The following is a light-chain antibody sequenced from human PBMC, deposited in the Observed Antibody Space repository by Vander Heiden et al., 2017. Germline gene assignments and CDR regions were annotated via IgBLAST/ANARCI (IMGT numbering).Light chain of an antibody. CDR3: QQSYSTPIT. V-gene: IGKV1-39*01. Sequence: DIQMTQSPSSLSASAGDRVTITCRASQSISSYLNWYQQKPGKAPNLLIYAASSLQSGVPSRFSGSGSGTDFTLTISSLQPEDFATYFCQQSYSTPITFGQGTRLGIK. CDR1: QSISSY. CDR2: AAS. J-gene: IGKJ5*01.